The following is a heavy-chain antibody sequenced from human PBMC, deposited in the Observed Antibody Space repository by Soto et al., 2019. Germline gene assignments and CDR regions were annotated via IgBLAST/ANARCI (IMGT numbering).Heavy chain of an antibody. CDR3: ARDIPRGASYLDN. Sequence: PGGSLRLSCAASGFSVTDYDLNWVRQAPGKGLEWVSGIGVSDDSTYYADSVRGRFIISRDNAKNSLYLQMNGLRADDTAVYYCARDIPRGASYLDNWGQGTLVTVS. D-gene: IGHD1-26*01. CDR2: IGVSDDST. CDR1: GFSVTDYD. J-gene: IGHJ4*02. V-gene: IGHV3-23*01.